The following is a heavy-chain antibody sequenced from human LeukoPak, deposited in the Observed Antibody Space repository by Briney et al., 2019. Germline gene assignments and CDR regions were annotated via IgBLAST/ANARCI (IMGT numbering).Heavy chain of an antibody. Sequence: SETLSLTCTVSGGSISSYYWNWIRQPAGKGLEWIGRIYTSGSTNYNPSLKSRVTMSVDTSKNQFSLKLSSVTAADTAVYYCARGGYSGYDPTNFDYWGQGTLVTVSS. CDR3: ARGGYSGYDPTNFDY. J-gene: IGHJ4*02. V-gene: IGHV4-4*07. CDR1: GGSISSYY. D-gene: IGHD5-12*01. CDR2: IYTSGST.